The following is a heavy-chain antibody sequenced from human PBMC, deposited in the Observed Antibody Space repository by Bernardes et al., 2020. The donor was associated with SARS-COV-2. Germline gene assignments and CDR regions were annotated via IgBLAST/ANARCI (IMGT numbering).Heavy chain of an antibody. V-gene: IGHV1-2*02. CDR2: INPNSGDT. CDR3: ARCDSSTFNPLDI. CDR1: GYTFTGYY. D-gene: IGHD2-2*01. Sequence: ASVKVSCKASGYTFTGYYIHWVRQAPGQGLEWMGWINPNSGDTDCAQKFQDRVTMTRDTSISTAYMELSRVRSDDTALYYCARCDSSTFNPLDIWGQGTMVTVSS. J-gene: IGHJ3*02.